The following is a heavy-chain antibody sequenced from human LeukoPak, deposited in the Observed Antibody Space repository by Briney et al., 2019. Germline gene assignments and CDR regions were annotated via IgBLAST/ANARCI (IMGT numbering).Heavy chain of an antibody. D-gene: IGHD3-10*01. Sequence: GGSLRLSCAASGFTFSSYSMNWVRQAPGKGLEWVSFISSSRSYIYYADSVKGRFTISRDNAKNSLYLQMNSLRAEDTAVYYCARDYYGSGDMDVWGKGTTVTISS. V-gene: IGHV3-21*04. CDR2: ISSSRSYI. CDR1: GFTFSSYS. J-gene: IGHJ6*03. CDR3: ARDYYGSGDMDV.